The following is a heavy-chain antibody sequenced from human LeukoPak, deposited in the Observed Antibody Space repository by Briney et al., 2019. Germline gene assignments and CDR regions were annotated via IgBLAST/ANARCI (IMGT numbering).Heavy chain of an antibody. Sequence: PGGSLRLSCTASGFIFTSYGMNWVRQAPGKGLEWVSYISSSGSNIFYADSVKGRFTISRDQAKDSVFLQMNSLRAEDTALYFCARDKPPYYYDSSGYHYFDYWGQGTLVTVSS. J-gene: IGHJ4*02. CDR1: GFIFTSYG. CDR2: ISSSGSNI. V-gene: IGHV3-21*04. D-gene: IGHD3-22*01. CDR3: ARDKPPYYYDSSGYHYFDY.